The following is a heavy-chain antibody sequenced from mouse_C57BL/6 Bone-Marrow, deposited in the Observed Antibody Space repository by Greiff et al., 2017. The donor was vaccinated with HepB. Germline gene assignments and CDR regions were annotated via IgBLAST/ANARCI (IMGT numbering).Heavy chain of an antibody. V-gene: IGHV1-53*01. Sequence: QVQLQQPGTELVKPGASVKLSCKASGYTFTSYWMHWVKQRPGQGLEWIGNINPSNGGTTYNEKFKSKATLTVDKSSSTAYMQLSSLTSEDAAVYYCARSGGWVLRAMDYWGQGTSVTVSS. CDR1: GYTFTSYW. CDR2: INPSNGGT. J-gene: IGHJ4*01. D-gene: IGHD2-3*01. CDR3: ARSGGWVLRAMDY.